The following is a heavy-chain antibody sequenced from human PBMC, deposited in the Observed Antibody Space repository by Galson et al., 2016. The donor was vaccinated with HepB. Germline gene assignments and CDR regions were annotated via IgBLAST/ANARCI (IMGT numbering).Heavy chain of an antibody. CDR3: SRVVGVIMGGDY. CDR1: GFAFSNFN. J-gene: IGHJ4*02. D-gene: IGHD3-10*01. Sequence: SLRLSCAASGFAFSNFNMNWVRQAPGKGLEWVSSISYRNTHIYYADLVKGRFTVSRDNARNSVYLQMNSLGAEDTAVYYRSRVVGVIMGGDYWGQGTVVTVSS. CDR2: ISYRNTHI. V-gene: IGHV3-21*01.